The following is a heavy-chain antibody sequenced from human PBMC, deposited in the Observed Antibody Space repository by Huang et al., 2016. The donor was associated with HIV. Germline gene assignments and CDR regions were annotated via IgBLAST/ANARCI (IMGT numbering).Heavy chain of an antibody. J-gene: IGHJ4*02. Sequence: VESGGGLVQPGRSLRLPCAASGFSISSYWMHWVRQAPGKGLVWVSRIKSDGSSTSYADSVKGRFTISRDNAKNKLYLQLNSRRAEDKAVYYCARDPRIQSWLNFFDYWGQGTLVSVSS. D-gene: IGHD3-22*01. CDR1: GFSISSYW. V-gene: IGHV3-74*01. CDR2: IKSDGSST. CDR3: ARDPRIQSWLNFFDY.